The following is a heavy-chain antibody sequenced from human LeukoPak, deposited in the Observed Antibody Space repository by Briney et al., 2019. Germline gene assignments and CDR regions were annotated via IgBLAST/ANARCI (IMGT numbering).Heavy chain of an antibody. Sequence: GGSLRLSCAASGFTFSIYAMSWVRQAPGKGLEWVSSISDTSAYIYYSDSVKGRFTISRDNSKNTLYLQMSNLRAEDTAVYFCARGGGLDVWGQGATVTVSS. V-gene: IGHV3-23*01. CDR3: ARGGGLDV. D-gene: IGHD3-16*01. J-gene: IGHJ6*02. CDR1: GFTFSIYA. CDR2: ISDTSAYI.